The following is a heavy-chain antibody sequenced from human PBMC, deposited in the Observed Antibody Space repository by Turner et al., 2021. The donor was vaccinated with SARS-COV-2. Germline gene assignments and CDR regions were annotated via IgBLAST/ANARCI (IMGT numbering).Heavy chain of an antibody. J-gene: IGHJ6*02. D-gene: IGHD4-17*01. V-gene: IGHV3-48*01. CDR3: ARDRDYGDYGVYYYGLDV. Sequence: EVQLVESGGGLVQPGGSLRLYCAASGFTFSTYSMNWVRQAPGKGLEGVSYISSSSSTIFYADSVKGLFTISRDNAKNALYLQMNSLRAEDTAVYYCARDRDYGDYGVYYYGLDVWGQGTTVTVSS. CDR1: GFTFSTYS. CDR2: ISSSSSTI.